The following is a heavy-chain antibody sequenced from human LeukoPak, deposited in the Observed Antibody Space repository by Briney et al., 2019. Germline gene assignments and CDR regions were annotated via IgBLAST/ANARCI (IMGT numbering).Heavy chain of an antibody. V-gene: IGHV3-30-3*02. CDR2: ISYDGNNK. J-gene: IGHJ4*02. CDR1: GFTFSSYA. Sequence: GGSLRLSCAASGFTFSSYAMHWVRQAPGKGLEWVAVISYDGNNKYYADSVKGRFTISRDTSKNTLYLQMNSLRAEDTAVYYCAKPLAVSIRGGLVYWGQGTLVTVSS. D-gene: IGHD6-19*01. CDR3: AKPLAVSIRGGLVY.